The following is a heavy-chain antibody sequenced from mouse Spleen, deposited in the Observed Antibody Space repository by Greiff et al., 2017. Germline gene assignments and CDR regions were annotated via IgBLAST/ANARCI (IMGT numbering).Heavy chain of an antibody. D-gene: IGHD1-1*01. CDR3: ARLHYYGSSYGDGFAY. CDR2: INPNNGGT. J-gene: IGHJ3*01. V-gene: IGHV1-18*01. CDR1: GYTFTDYN. Sequence: VQLQQSGPELVKPGASVKIPCKASGYTFTDYNMDWVKQSHGKSLEWIGDINPNNGGTIYNQKFKGKATLTVDKSSSTAYMELRSLTSEDTAVYYCARLHYYGSSYGDGFAYWGQGTLVTVSA.